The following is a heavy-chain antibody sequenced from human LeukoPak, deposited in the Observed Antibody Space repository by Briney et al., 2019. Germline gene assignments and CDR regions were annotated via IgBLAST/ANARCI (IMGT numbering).Heavy chain of an antibody. D-gene: IGHD5-12*01. CDR1: GGSISSYY. Sequence: SETLSLTCTVSGGSISSYYWSWIRQPPGKGLEWIGYIYTSGGTNYNPSLKSRVTISVDTSKNQFSLKLSSVTAADTAVYYCARRGGGYDYFDYWGQGTLVTVSS. J-gene: IGHJ4*02. CDR3: ARRGGGYDYFDY. V-gene: IGHV4-4*09. CDR2: IYTSGGT.